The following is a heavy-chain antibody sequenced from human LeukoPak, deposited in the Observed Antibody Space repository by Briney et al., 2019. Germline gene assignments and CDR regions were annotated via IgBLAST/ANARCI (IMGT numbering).Heavy chain of an antibody. V-gene: IGHV3-73*01. CDR1: GFTFSGSA. CDR3: TRRGMATRDEGPTFDY. D-gene: IGHD5-24*01. Sequence: GGSRRLSCAASGFTFSGSAMHWVRQASGKGLEWVGRIRSKANSYATAYAASVKGRFTISRDDSKNTAYLQMNSLKTEDTAVYYCTRRGMATRDEGPTFDYWGQGTLVTVSS. CDR2: IRSKANSYAT. J-gene: IGHJ4*02.